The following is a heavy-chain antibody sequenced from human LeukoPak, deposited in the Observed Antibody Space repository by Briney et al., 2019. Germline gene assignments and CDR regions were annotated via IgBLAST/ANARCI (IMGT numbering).Heavy chain of an antibody. CDR2: IRYDGSNK. D-gene: IGHD6-13*01. CDR3: AKDLSPGYSSSWYCDY. J-gene: IGHJ4*02. V-gene: IGHV3-30*02. Sequence: GRCLRPSCAASGFTFSSSGMHWVSQAPGKGLGWVAFIRYDGSNKYYAVSVKVRFTMYRDNSKNSLYLQMISLRAEDTAVYYCAKDLSPGYSSSWYCDYWGQGTLVTVSS. CDR1: GFTFSSSG.